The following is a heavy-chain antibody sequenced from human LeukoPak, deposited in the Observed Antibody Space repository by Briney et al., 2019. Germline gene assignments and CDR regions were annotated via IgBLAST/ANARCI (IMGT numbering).Heavy chain of an antibody. Sequence: GGSLRLSCAASGFTFSSYWMSWVRQAPGKGLVWVSRINSDGINTSYADSVKGRFTISRDNAKNSLYLQMSSLRVEDTAVYYCARLTSLDQWGQGTLVTVSS. CDR3: ARLTSLDQ. CDR2: INSDGINT. V-gene: IGHV3-74*01. J-gene: IGHJ4*02. CDR1: GFTFSSYW.